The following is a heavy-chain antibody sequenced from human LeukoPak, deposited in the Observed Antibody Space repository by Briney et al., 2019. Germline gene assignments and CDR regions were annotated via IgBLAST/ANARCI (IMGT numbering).Heavy chain of an antibody. D-gene: IGHD3-22*01. Sequence: GGSLRLSCAASEITFSTYWMSWVRQAPGKGLEWVADIKQDGSEKYYVDSVKSRFTISRQNAKNSLFLQMNSLRAEDTAVYYCARGRTDSSGYHEVGAFDIWGQGTMVTVSS. CDR3: ARGRTDSSGYHEVGAFDI. J-gene: IGHJ3*02. CDR1: EITFSTYW. CDR2: IKQDGSEK. V-gene: IGHV3-7*01.